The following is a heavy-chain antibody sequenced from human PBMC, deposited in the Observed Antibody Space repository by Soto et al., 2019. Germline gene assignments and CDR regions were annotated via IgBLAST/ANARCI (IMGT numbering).Heavy chain of an antibody. CDR2: IWYDGSNE. D-gene: IGHD3-16*01. J-gene: IGHJ4*02. V-gene: IGHV3-33*06. Sequence: GGSLRLSCAASGFTFSSYAMHWVRQAPGKGLEWMAVIWYDGSNEYYADSVKGRFTISRDNSKNTLYLQMNSLRAEDAAVYYCAKSAGSNAYYPNDYWGQGTLVTVSS. CDR3: AKSAGSNAYYPNDY. CDR1: GFTFSSYA.